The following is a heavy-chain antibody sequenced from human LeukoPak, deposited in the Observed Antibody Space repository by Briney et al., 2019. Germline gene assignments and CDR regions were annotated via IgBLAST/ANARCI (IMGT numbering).Heavy chain of an antibody. CDR2: ISSGSSTI. CDR1: GFTFSTYT. D-gene: IGHD3-9*01. Sequence: GGSLRLSCAASGFTFSTYTMNWVRQAPGKGLEGGSYISSGSSTIYYANSVKGRFTISRDNAKNSLYLQMNSLRAEDTAVYYCARSDISRYNWFDPWGQGTLVTVSS. CDR3: ARSDISRYNWFDP. J-gene: IGHJ5*02. V-gene: IGHV3-48*04.